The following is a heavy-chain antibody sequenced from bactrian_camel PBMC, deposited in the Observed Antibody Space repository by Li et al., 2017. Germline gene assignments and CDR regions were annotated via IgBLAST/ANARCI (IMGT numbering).Heavy chain of an antibody. J-gene: IGHJ4*01. V-gene: IGHV3S40*01. Sequence: VQLVESGGGLVQPGGSLRLSCATFGFTFRDTRMAWVRQAQGKGLEWVATITTGTGNTDYADSVKGRFTISQDGAENTVYLQMNSLKPEDTAVYYCVRDGDGGWRFAYWGQGTQVTVS. CDR3: VRDGDGGWRFAY. CDR2: ITTGTGNT. CDR1: GFTFRDTR. D-gene: IGHD7*01.